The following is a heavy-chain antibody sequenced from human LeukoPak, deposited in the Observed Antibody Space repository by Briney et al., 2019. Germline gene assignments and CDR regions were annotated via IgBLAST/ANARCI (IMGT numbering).Heavy chain of an antibody. J-gene: IGHJ4*02. D-gene: IGHD3-10*01. CDR1: GFTFSSST. Sequence: GGSLRLSCAASGFTFSSSTMSWLRQAPGKGLEWVSAINSGGGTTSAESVKGRFTISRDNSKNTLYLQMNNLRAEDTAVYYCAKGSDGAGSYRPFDYWGQGTLVTVSS. V-gene: IGHV3-23*01. CDR2: INSGGGTT. CDR3: AKGSDGAGSYRPFDY.